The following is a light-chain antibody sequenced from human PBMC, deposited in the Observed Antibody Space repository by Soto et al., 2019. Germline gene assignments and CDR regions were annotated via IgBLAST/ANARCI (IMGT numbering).Light chain of an antibody. J-gene: IGKJ4*01. V-gene: IGKV3-15*01. Sequence: EIVLTQSPATLSVSPGERATLSCRASQSVGNNFAWYQQKPGQAPRLLIFGASTSATGLPARFSGSVSGTEYTLSISSLQSEDFGGCYCQQYGDWPLPFGGGAKVEIE. CDR2: GAS. CDR3: QQYGDWPLP. CDR1: QSVGNN.